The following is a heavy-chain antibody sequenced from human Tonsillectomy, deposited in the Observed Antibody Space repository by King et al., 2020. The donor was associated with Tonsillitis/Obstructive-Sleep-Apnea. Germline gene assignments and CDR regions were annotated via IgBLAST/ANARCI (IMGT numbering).Heavy chain of an antibody. CDR3: ARDYFDTSWSSDY. CDR1: GYTFTIYY. Sequence: EQLVQSGAEVKKPGAAVKVSCKESGYTFTIYYINWVRQAPGQGLEWMGIINPSGGSTSYAQKIQGRVTMSRDTSTRTVYMELSSLRSDDTAVYYCARDYFDTSWSSDYWGQGTLVTVSS. CDR2: INPSGGST. V-gene: IGHV1-46*01. D-gene: IGHD3-9*01. J-gene: IGHJ4*02.